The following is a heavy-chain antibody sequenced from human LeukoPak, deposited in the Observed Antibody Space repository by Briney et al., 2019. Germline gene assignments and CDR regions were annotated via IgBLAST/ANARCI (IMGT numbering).Heavy chain of an antibody. V-gene: IGHV3-21*04. CDR2: ISSSSSYI. J-gene: IGHJ4*02. Sequence: GGSLRLSCAASGFTFSSYSMNWVRQAPGKGLEWVSSISSSSSYIYYADSVKGRFTISRDNAKNSLYLQMNSLRSEDTAVYYCARAQDTAMALTFDYWGQGTLVTVSS. CDR1: GFTFSSYS. D-gene: IGHD5-18*01. CDR3: ARAQDTAMALTFDY.